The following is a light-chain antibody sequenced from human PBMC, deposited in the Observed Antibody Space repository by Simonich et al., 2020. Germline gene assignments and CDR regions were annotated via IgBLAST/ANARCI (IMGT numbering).Light chain of an antibody. V-gene: IGLV6-57*03. CDR3: QSYDSSNVV. CDR2: EDN. CDR1: RGSIASNY. J-gene: IGLJ2*01. Sequence: NFMLTQPHSVSESPGKPVTISCTRSRGSIASNYVQWYQQRPGSAPTIVIYEDNQRPAGVPDRFSGSIDSSSNSASLTISGLKTEDEADYYCQSYDSSNVVFGGGTKLTVL.